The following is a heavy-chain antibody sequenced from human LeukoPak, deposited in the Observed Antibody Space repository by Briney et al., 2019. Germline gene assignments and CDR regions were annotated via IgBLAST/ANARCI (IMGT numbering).Heavy chain of an antibody. D-gene: IGHD2-15*01. V-gene: IGHV4-38-2*01. J-gene: IGHJ4*02. CDR2: IYHSGST. CDR1: GYSISSGYY. Sequence: SETLSLTCAVSGYSISSGYYWGWIRQPPGKGLEWIGSIYHSGSTYYNPSLKSRVTISVDTSKSQFSLTLSSVTAADTAVYYCARAPAYCSGGSCCAFDYWGQGTLVTVSS. CDR3: ARAPAYCSGGSCCAFDY.